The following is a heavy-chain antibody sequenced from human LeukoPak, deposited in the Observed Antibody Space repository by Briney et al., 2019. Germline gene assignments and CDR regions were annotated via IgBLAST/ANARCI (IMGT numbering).Heavy chain of an antibody. Sequence: SETLSLTCTVSGGSISSYYWSWIRQPPGKGLEWIGYIYYSGSTNYNPSLKSRVTISVDTSKNQFSLKLSSVTAAGTAVYYCARDDGRIAAAGTEVIDYWGQGTLVTVSS. V-gene: IGHV4-59*12. CDR2: IYYSGST. J-gene: IGHJ4*02. D-gene: IGHD6-13*01. CDR1: GGSISSYY. CDR3: ARDDGRIAAAGTEVIDY.